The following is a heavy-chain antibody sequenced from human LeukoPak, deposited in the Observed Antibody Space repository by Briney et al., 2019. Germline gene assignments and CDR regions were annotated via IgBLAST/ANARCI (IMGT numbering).Heavy chain of an antibody. CDR3: AKGRYTPDP. Sequence: GGSLRLSCGASGFTFSSYDMHWVRQAPGKGLEWVAVISYDGNNKYHADSVKGRFTISRDNSKNTLYLQMNSLTAEDTAVYYCAKGRYTPDPWGQGTLVIVSS. D-gene: IGHD5-18*01. J-gene: IGHJ5*02. CDR1: GFTFSSYD. V-gene: IGHV3-30*18. CDR2: ISYDGNNK.